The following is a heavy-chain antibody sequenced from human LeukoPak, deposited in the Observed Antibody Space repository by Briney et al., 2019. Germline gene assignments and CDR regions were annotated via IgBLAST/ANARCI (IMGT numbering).Heavy chain of an antibody. CDR2: IKQDGSEI. CDR1: GFTFSSYW. Sequence: PGGSLRLSCAASGFTFSSYWMSWVRQAPGKGLEWVANIKQDGSEIYYVDSVKGRFTISRDNAKNSLYLQMNSLRAEDTAVYYCVRVDGRYYYYYGMDVWGQGTTVTVSS. J-gene: IGHJ6*02. D-gene: IGHD1-26*01. CDR3: VRVDGRYYYYYGMDV. V-gene: IGHV3-7*01.